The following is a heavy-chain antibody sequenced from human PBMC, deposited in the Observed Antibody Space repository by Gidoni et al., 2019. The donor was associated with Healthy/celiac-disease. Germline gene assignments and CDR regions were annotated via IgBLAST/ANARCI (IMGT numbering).Heavy chain of an antibody. J-gene: IGHJ4*02. CDR3: ARDSGSYTPLD. V-gene: IGHV4-59*01. D-gene: IGHD1-26*01. CDR1: GGSISSYY. Sequence: QVQLQESGPGLVKPSETLSLTCTVSGGSISSYYWSWIRQPPGKGLEWIGYIYYSGSTNYNPSLKSRVTISVDTSKNQFSLKLSSVTAADTAVYYCARDSGSYTPLDWGQGTLVTVSS. CDR2: IYYSGST.